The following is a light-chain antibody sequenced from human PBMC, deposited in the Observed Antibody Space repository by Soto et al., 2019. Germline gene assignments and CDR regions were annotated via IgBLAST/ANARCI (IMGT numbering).Light chain of an antibody. CDR3: SSYTSGSTV. CDR2: DVS. V-gene: IGLV2-14*01. J-gene: IGLJ1*01. Sequence: ALTQPASVSGSPGQSITISCTGTSSDVGGYNYVSWYQQHPGKAPKLMIYDVSNRPSGVSNRFSGSKSGNTASLTISGLQAEDETDYYCSSYTSGSTVFGTGTKVTVL. CDR1: SSDVGGYNY.